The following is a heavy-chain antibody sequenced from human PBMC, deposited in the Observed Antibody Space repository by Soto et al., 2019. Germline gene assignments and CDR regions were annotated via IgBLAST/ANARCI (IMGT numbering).Heavy chain of an antibody. CDR3: ARHMSIGSADTFGGY. CDR1: GYTFGTYG. CDR2: ISTHTGNT. J-gene: IGHJ4*02. Sequence: QVQLVQSGAEVKKPGASVRVSCKASGYTFGTYGISWVRQAPGQGLEWMGWISTHTGNTDYAQSLQGRATTTTDAAAATAHRELRSLRSDDTAIYYCARHMSIGSADTFGGYWGQETQVPGTS. V-gene: IGHV1-18*01. D-gene: IGHD2-15*01.